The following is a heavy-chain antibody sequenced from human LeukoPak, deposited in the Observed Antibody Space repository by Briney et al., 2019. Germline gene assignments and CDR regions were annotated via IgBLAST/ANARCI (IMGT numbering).Heavy chain of an antibody. D-gene: IGHD5-18*01. Sequence: SETLSLTCAVYGGSFSGYYWSWIRQHPGKGLEWIGYIYYSGSTYYNPSLKSRLTISLDTSKNQFSLRLMSVTAADTAVYYCARTGYSYSVDYWGQGTLVTVSS. J-gene: IGHJ4*02. CDR2: IYYSGST. V-gene: IGHV4-31*11. CDR3: ARTGYSYSVDY. CDR1: GGSFSGYY.